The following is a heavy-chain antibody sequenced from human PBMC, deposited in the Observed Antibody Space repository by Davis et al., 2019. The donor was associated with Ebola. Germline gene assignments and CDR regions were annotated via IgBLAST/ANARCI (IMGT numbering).Heavy chain of an antibody. CDR2: ISGSGGST. CDR3: ARGHTYYDFWSGYDDY. CDR1: VITFSSYA. D-gene: IGHD3-3*01. V-gene: IGHV3-23*01. J-gene: IGHJ4*02. Sequence: GGSLRLSCTDSVITFSSYAMTWVRQAPGKGLEWVSAISGSGGSTYYADSVKGRFTISRDNSKNTLYLQMNSLRAEDTAVYYCARGHTYYDFWSGYDDYWGQGTLVTVSS.